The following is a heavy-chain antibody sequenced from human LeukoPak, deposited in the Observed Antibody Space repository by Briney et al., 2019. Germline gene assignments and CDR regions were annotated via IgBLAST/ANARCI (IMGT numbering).Heavy chain of an antibody. CDR2: IYHSGST. D-gene: IGHD2-15*01. Sequence: SGTLSLTCAVSGGSISSSNWWSWVRQPPGKGLEWIGQIYHSGSTNYNPSLKSRVTISVDKSKNQFSLKLRSVTAADTAVYYCARPLSLGYCSGGSCYGRGAWFDRWGQGTLVTVPS. CDR3: ARPLSLGYCSGGSCYGRGAWFDR. V-gene: IGHV4-4*02. J-gene: IGHJ5*02. CDR1: GGSISSSNW.